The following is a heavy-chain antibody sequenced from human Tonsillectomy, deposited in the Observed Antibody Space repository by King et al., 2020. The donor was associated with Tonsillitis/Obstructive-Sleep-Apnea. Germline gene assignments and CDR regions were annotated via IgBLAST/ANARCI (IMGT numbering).Heavy chain of an antibody. V-gene: IGHV4-39*01. CDR3: AIQRREYSSSCFDY. Sequence: LQLQESGPGLVKPSETLSLTCTVSGGSISSSSYYWGWIRQPPGKGLEWIGSIYYSGSTYYNPSLKSRVTISVDTSKNQFSLKLSSVTAADTAVYYCAIQRREYSSSCFDYCGQGTLVTVSS. CDR1: GGSISSSSYY. CDR2: IYYSGST. D-gene: IGHD6-6*01. J-gene: IGHJ4*02.